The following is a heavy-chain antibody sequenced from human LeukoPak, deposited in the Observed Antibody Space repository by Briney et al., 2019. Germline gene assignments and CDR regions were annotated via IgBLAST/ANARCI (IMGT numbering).Heavy chain of an antibody. Sequence: SVTVSCKASGYTFTGYYMHWVRQAPGQRLEGMGWINPNSDGTNYAQKFQGRVTMTRDTSISTAYMELSRLRSDDTAVYYCARGGDDFWSGPMDVWGQGTTVTVSS. CDR1: GYTFTGYY. V-gene: IGHV1-2*02. J-gene: IGHJ6*02. CDR2: INPNSDGT. D-gene: IGHD3-3*01. CDR3: ARGGDDFWSGPMDV.